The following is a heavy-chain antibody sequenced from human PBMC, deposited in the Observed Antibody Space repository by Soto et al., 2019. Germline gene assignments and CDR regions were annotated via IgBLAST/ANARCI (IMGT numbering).Heavy chain of an antibody. CDR3: ARVRGYSYGRLDY. CDR1: GFTFSSYA. V-gene: IGHV3-30-3*01. J-gene: IGHJ4*02. Sequence: HPVGSLRLSCAASGFTFSSYAMHWVRQAPGKGLEWVAVISYDGSNKYYADSVKGRFTISRDNSKNTLYLQMNSLRAEDTAVYYCARVRGYSYGRLDYWGQGALVTVSS. D-gene: IGHD5-18*01. CDR2: ISYDGSNK.